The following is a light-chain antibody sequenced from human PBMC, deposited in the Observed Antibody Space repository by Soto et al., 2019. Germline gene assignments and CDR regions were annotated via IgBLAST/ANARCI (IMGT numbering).Light chain of an antibody. J-gene: IGKJ3*01. CDR2: GAS. Sequence: EIVLTQSPGTLSLSPGERATLSCRASQSVSSSYLAWYQQNPGQSPRLLIYGASGRATGIPDRFSGSGSGTDFTLNISRLEPEDVAVYYCQQYGSSPLFTFGPGTKLDIK. CDR1: QSVSSSY. V-gene: IGKV3-20*01. CDR3: QQYGSSPLFT.